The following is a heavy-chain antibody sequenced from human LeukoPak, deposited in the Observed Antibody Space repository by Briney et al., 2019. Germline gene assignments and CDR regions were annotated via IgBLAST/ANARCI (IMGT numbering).Heavy chain of an antibody. D-gene: IGHD1-26*01. V-gene: IGHV3-30*02. Sequence: PGGSLRLSCAASGFTFSNYGMHWVRQAPGKGLEWVASTRYDGSNKYYADSVKGRFTISRDNSKNTLYLQMNSLRAEDTAVYYCAKKTIVGATVDAFDIWGQGTMVTVSS. CDR1: GFTFSNYG. CDR3: AKKTIVGATVDAFDI. J-gene: IGHJ3*02. CDR2: TRYDGSNK.